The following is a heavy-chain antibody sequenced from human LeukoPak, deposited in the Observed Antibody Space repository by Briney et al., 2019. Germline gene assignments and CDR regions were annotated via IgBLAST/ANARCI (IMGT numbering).Heavy chain of an antibody. V-gene: IGHV4-34*01. Sequence: SETLSLTCAVYGGSFSGYYWSWIRQPPGKGLEWIGEINHSGSTNYNPSLKSRVTISVDTSKNRFSLKLSSVTVADTAVYYCAIHIVVVPAAKKKNWFDPWGQGTLVTVSS. CDR2: INHSGST. J-gene: IGHJ5*02. CDR1: GGSFSGYY. CDR3: AIHIVVVPAAKKKNWFDP. D-gene: IGHD2-2*01.